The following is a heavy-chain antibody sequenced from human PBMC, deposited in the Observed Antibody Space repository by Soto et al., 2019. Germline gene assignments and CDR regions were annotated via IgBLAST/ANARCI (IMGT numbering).Heavy chain of an antibody. CDR3: ARASSKVSRDGYNLFGVCVRDFDY. D-gene: IGHD5-12*01. J-gene: IGHJ4*02. Sequence: QVQLVQSGAEVKKPGSSVKVSCKASGGTLSSYAISWVRQAPGQGLEWMGGIIPILGTANYGQKFQGRVTITADKSTSTAYMELSSLRSEDTAVYYCARASSKVSRDGYNLFGVCVRDFDYWGQGTLVTVSS. CDR1: GGTLSSYA. V-gene: IGHV1-69*06. CDR2: IIPILGTA.